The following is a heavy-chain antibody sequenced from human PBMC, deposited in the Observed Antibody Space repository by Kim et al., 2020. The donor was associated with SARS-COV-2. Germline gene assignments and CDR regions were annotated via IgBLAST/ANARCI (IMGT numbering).Heavy chain of an antibody. V-gene: IGHV3-23*01. Sequence: GGSLRLSCAASGFTFSSYAMSWVRQAPGKGLEWVSAISGSGGSTYYADSVKGRFTISRDNSKNTLYLQMNSLRAEDTAVYYFASREVAAAGGYYYYGMDVWGQGTTVTVSS. D-gene: IGHD6-13*01. CDR2: ISGSGGST. CDR3: ASREVAAAGGYYYYGMDV. J-gene: IGHJ6*02. CDR1: GFTFSSYA.